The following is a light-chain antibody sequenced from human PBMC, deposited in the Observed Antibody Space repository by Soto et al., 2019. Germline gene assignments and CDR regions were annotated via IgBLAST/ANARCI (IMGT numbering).Light chain of an antibody. CDR1: QTVSTSY. V-gene: IGKV3-20*01. CDR2: GAS. Sequence: EIVLTQSPGTLSLSPGERATLSCRASQTVSTSYLAWYQQKLGQAPRLLIYGASNRATGIPDRFSGSGSGTDFTLTISRLEPEDFGVYYCQQYGSSPRTFGQGTKVEIK. CDR3: QQYGSSPRT. J-gene: IGKJ1*01.